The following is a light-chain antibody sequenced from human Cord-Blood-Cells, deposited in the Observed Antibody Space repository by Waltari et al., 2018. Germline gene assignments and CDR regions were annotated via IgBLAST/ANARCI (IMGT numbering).Light chain of an antibody. J-gene: IGLJ2*01. CDR1: SSNIGSNY. CDR3: AAWDDSLSGVV. Sequence: QSVLTQPPSASGTPGQRVTISCSGSSSNIGSNYVYWYQQLPGTAPKLLIYRNNQPPSGVPNRVSGSKSGTSASLASSGLRSEDEADYYCAAWDDSLSGVVFGGGTKLTVL. CDR2: RNN. V-gene: IGLV1-47*01.